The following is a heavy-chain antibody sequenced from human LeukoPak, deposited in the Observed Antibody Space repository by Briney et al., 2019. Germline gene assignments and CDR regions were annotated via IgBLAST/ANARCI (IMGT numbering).Heavy chain of an antibody. Sequence: PGGSLRLSCAASGFTFDSYAMSWVRQAPGKGLEWVANINQDGSKKYYVDSVKGRFTISRDNAKNSLYLQMNSLRADDTAVFYCAREWADYTSSSLDSWGQGTLVTVSS. CDR2: INQDGSKK. CDR1: GFTFDSYA. D-gene: IGHD6-13*01. V-gene: IGHV3-7*05. CDR3: AREWADYTSSSLDS. J-gene: IGHJ4*02.